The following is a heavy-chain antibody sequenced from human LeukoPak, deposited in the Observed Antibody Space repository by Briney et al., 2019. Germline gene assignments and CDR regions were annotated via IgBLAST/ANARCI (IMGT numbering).Heavy chain of an antibody. CDR2: VSDSGST. Sequence: SETLSLTCAVYGGSFSGYYWSWIRQPPGKGLEWIGYVSDSGSTNYNPSLKSRVTISVDTSKNQFSLKLSSVTAADTAVYYCAREPGVRGSFDIWGQGTKVTVSS. V-gene: IGHV4-59*12. D-gene: IGHD2-15*01. CDR3: AREPGVRGSFDI. J-gene: IGHJ3*02. CDR1: GGSFSGYY.